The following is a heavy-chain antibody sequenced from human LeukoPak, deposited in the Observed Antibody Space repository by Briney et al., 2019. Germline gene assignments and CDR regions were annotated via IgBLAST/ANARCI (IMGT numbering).Heavy chain of an antibody. V-gene: IGHV1-8*01. CDR1: GYTFTSYD. Sequence: ASVKVSCKASGYTFTSYDINWVRQATGQGLEWMGWMNPNSGNTGYAQKFQGRVTMTRNTSISTAYMELSGLRSEDTAVYYCARERPPESTIFGEANYYYMDVWGKGTTVTVSS. CDR3: ARERPPESTIFGEANYYYMDV. D-gene: IGHD3-3*01. CDR2: MNPNSGNT. J-gene: IGHJ6*03.